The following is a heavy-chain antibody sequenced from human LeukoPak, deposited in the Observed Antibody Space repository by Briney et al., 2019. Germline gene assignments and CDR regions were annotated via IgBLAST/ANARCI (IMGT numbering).Heavy chain of an antibody. CDR1: GFTFSTNP. Sequence: GGSLRLSCAASGFTFSTNPMSWVRQAPGKGLEWVSAISDTSTYYADSVKGRFTISRDISKSTLFLQMNSLRAEDTAVYYCTKGGWTSWFDPWGQGTLVTVSS. CDR3: TKGGWTSWFDP. V-gene: IGHV3-23*01. CDR2: ISDTST. J-gene: IGHJ5*02. D-gene: IGHD3/OR15-3a*01.